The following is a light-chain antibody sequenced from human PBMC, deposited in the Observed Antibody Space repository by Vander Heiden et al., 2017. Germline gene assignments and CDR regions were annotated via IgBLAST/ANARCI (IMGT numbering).Light chain of an antibody. CDR2: GAS. V-gene: IGKV3-15*01. CDR1: QSVSSN. CDR3: QQYNNWPIT. J-gene: IGKJ4*01. Sequence: MTQSPATRSVSPGDRATLSCRASQSVSSNLAWYQQKPGQAPRLLTYGASTRATGIPARFSGSGSGTEFTLTMSSLQSEDFAVYYCQQYNNWPITFGGGTKVEIK.